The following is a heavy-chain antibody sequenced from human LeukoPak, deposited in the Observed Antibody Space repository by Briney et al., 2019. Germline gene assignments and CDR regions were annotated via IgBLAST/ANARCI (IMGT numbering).Heavy chain of an antibody. CDR1: GGSICGYY. J-gene: IGHJ4*02. CDR3: ARDSYSYVYGL. V-gene: IGHV4-59*01. CDR2: IHYSGST. D-gene: IGHD5-18*01. Sequence: SETLSLPCTVSGGSICGYYGLGIRHSPGKGLEWIGCIHYSGSTNYNPSLKSRVTMSVDTSKNQFSLKLSSVTAADTAVYYCARDSYSYVYGLWGQGTLVTVSS.